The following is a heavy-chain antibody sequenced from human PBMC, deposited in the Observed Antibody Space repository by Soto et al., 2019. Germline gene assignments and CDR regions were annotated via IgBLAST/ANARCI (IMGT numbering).Heavy chain of an antibody. D-gene: IGHD2-15*01. V-gene: IGHV1-69*13. Sequence: ASVKVSCKASGGTFSSYAISWVRQAPGQGLEWMGGIIPIFGTANYAQKFQGRVTITADESTSTAYMELSSLRSEDTAVYYCARDRPSTIRGGQRTPPTYYFDYWGQGTLVTVSS. CDR2: IIPIFGTA. CDR1: GGTFSSYA. CDR3: ARDRPSTIRGGQRTPPTYYFDY. J-gene: IGHJ4*02.